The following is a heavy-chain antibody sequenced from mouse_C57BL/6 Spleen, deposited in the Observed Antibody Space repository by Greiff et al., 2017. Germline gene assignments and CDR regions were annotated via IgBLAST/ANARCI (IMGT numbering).Heavy chain of an antibody. CDR3: ARTLLNYYAMDY. Sequence: QVQLQPPGTEPVKPGASVKLSCKASGYPLTSHWMHWVKQRPGQGLEWIGNINPSYGGTNYNEKFKSKATLTVDKSSSTAYMQLSSLTSEDSAVYYCARTLLNYYAMDYWGQGTSVTVSS. J-gene: IGHJ4*01. V-gene: IGHV1-53*01. CDR2: INPSYGGT. CDR1: GYPLTSHW.